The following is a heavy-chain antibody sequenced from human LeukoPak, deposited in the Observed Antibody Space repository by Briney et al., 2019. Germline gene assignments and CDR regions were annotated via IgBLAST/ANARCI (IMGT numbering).Heavy chain of an antibody. CDR2: IWYDGSNK. Sequence: GGSLRLSCAASGFTFSSYGMHWVRQAPGKGLEWVAVIWYDGSNKYYADSVKGRFTISRDNSKNTLYLQMNSLRAEDTAVYYCAKKGIGYYYYYMDVRGKGTTVTVSS. D-gene: IGHD2-21*01. CDR3: AKKGIGYYYYYMDV. J-gene: IGHJ6*03. V-gene: IGHV3-33*06. CDR1: GFTFSSYG.